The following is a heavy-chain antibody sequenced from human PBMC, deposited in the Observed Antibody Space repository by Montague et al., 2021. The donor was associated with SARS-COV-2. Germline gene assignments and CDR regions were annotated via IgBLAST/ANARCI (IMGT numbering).Heavy chain of an antibody. V-gene: IGHV4-61*02. CDR3: AVPDWLKH. Sequence: TLSLTCTVSGDSINSGSYYWSWIRQPAGKGLEWIGRIYTSGRTNYNPSLRSRINMSHDTSQSRFSMNLTSVTAADTAVYYCAVPDWLKHWGQGALVTVSS. J-gene: IGHJ1*01. CDR2: IYTSGRT. CDR1: GDSINSGSYY. D-gene: IGHD3-9*01.